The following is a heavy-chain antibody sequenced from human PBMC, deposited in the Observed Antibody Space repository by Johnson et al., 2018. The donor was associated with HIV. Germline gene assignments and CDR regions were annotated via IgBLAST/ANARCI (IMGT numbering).Heavy chain of an antibody. CDR3: ARWIQLWVAFDI. CDR1: GFTVSSNY. D-gene: IGHD5-18*01. V-gene: IGHV3-66*01. Sequence: VQLVESGGGLVQPGGSLRLSCAASGFTVSSNYMSWVRQAPGKGLEWVSVIYSGGSTYYADSVQGRFTISRDNSKNTLYLQMNSLRAEDTAVYYCARWIQLWVAFDIWGQGTMVTVSS. J-gene: IGHJ3*02. CDR2: IYSGGST.